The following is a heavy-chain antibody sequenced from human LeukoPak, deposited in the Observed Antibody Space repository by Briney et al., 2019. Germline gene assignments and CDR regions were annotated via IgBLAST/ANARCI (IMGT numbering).Heavy chain of an antibody. Sequence: SETLSLTCAVSGYSFSSGYYWGWSRQPPGKGREGIWNIYYTGSTYYNPSLKSRVTISIDTSKNQFSLKLTSVTAADTAVYYCGREVGYSNYDSHWGQGTLVTVSS. V-gene: IGHV4-38-2*02. J-gene: IGHJ4*02. CDR3: GREVGYSNYDSH. CDR1: GYSFSSGYY. CDR2: IYYTGST. D-gene: IGHD4-11*01.